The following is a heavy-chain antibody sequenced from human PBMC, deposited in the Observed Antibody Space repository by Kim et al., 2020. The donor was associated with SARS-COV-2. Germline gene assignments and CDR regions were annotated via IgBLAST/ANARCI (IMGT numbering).Heavy chain of an antibody. D-gene: IGHD3-3*01. J-gene: IGHJ3*02. Sequence: GGSLRLSCVASGFLINNNRMSWVRQATGRGLEWVSVICIGGIRTYYEDSVNGSITVSREDYTNLLHLQMSELVVDVAVKYFCVGLDFD. CDR2: ICIGGIRT. CDR3: VGLDFD. V-gene: IGHV3-23*03. CDR1: GFLINNNR.